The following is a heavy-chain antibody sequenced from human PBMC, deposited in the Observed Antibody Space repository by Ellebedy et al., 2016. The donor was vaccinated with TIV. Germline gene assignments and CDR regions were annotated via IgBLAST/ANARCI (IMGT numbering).Heavy chain of an antibody. V-gene: IGHV1-8*01. CDR2: MNPNSGNT. CDR3: ARAYSSSWYGPSYYYMDV. D-gene: IGHD6-13*01. Sequence: ASVKVSCXASGYTFTSYDINWVRQATGQGLEWMGWMNPNSGNTGYAQKFQGRVTMTRNTSISTAYMELSSLRSEDTAVYYCARAYSSSWYGPSYYYMDVWGKGTTVTVSS. J-gene: IGHJ6*03. CDR1: GYTFTSYD.